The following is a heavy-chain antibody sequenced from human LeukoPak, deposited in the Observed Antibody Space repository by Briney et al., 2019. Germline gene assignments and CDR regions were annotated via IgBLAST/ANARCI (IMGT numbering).Heavy chain of an antibody. J-gene: IGHJ4*02. V-gene: IGHV1-2*02. CDR1: GYTFTGYY. D-gene: IGHD3-22*01. Sequence: GASVKVSCKASGYTFTGYYMHWVRQAPGQGLEWMGWINPNSGGTNHAQKFQGRVTMTRDTSISTAYMELSRLRSDDTAVYYCARTSYYYDSSALRYWGQGTLVTVSS. CDR3: ARTSYYYDSSALRY. CDR2: INPNSGGT.